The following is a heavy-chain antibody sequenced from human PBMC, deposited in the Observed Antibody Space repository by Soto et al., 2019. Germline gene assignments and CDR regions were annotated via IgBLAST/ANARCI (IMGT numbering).Heavy chain of an antibody. CDR1: GYTLTELS. CDR3: ATHFTQLSYYYSSGYYFDY. V-gene: IGHV1-24*01. Sequence: ASVKVSCKVSGYTLTELSMHWVRQAPGKGLEWMGGFDPEDGETIYAQKFQGRVTMTEDTSTDTAYMELSSLRSEDTAVYYCATHFTQLSYYYSSGYYFDYWGQGTLVTVSS. D-gene: IGHD3-22*01. J-gene: IGHJ4*02. CDR2: FDPEDGET.